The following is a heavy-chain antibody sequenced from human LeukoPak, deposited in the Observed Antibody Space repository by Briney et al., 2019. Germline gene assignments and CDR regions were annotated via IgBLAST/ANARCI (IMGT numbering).Heavy chain of an antibody. CDR1: GGSINTPNYY. V-gene: IGHV4-39*07. J-gene: IGHJ4*02. CDR2: IFYSGST. Sequence: SETLSLTCTVSGGSINTPNYYWGWIRQTPGKGLEWIGNIFYSGSTYYNPSLKSRVTISVDTSKNQFSLKLSSVTAADTAVYYCARTAYCGGDCYFETTTLDYWGQGTLVTVSS. D-gene: IGHD2-21*02. CDR3: ARTAYCGGDCYFETTTLDY.